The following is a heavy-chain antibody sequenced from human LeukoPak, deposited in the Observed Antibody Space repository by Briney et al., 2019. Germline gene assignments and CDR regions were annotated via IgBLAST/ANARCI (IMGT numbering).Heavy chain of an antibody. Sequence: SETLSLTCTVSGGSISSYYWSWIRQPPGKGLEWIGEINHSGSANYNPSLKSRVTISVDTSKNQFSLKLCSVTAADTAVYYCARADIENWFDPWGQGTLVTVSS. CDR2: INHSGSA. CDR3: ARADIENWFDP. V-gene: IGHV4-34*01. CDR1: GGSISSYY. D-gene: IGHD2-15*01. J-gene: IGHJ5*02.